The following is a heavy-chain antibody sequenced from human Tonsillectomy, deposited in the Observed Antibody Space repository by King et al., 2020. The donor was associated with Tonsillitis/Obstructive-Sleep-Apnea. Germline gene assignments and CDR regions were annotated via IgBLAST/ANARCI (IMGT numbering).Heavy chain of an antibody. CDR1: GFTFNTYG. CDR3: TRVWEYGVAV. CDR2: IWFDGTNK. D-gene: IGHD1-26*01. V-gene: IGHV3-33*01. Sequence: VQLVESGGGVVQPGRSLRLSCAASGFTFNTYGMHWVRQDPGKGLEWVTVIWFDGTNKYYADSVKGRFTISRDNSKNTVYLQMNSLRAGETAVYYCTRVWEYGVAVWGRGTTVTV. J-gene: IGHJ6*02.